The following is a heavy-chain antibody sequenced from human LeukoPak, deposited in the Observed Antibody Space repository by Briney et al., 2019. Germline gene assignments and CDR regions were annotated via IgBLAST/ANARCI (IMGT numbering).Heavy chain of an antibody. D-gene: IGHD1-26*01. Sequence: ASVKVSCKASGYTFTSYYMHWVRQAPGQGLEWMGIINPSGGSTSYAQKFQSRVTITADESTSTAYMELSSLRSEDTAVYYCARDNYSGSYSTFDYWGQETLVTVSS. V-gene: IGHV1-46*01. CDR1: GYTFTSYY. J-gene: IGHJ4*02. CDR2: INPSGGST. CDR3: ARDNYSGSYSTFDY.